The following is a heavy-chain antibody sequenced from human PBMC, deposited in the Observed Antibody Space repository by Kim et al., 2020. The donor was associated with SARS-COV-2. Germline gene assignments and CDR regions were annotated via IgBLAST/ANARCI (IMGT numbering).Heavy chain of an antibody. J-gene: IGHJ4*02. V-gene: IGHV3-53*01. CDR1: GFTVSSNY. CDR3: AREGYYYDSSGYPSVY. CDR2: IYSGGST. Sequence: GGSLRLSCAASGFTVSSNYMSWVRQAPGKGLEWVSVIYSGGSTYYADSVKGRFTISRDNSKNTLYLQMNSLRAEDTAVYYCAREGYYYDSSGYPSVYWGQGTLVTVSS. D-gene: IGHD3-22*01.